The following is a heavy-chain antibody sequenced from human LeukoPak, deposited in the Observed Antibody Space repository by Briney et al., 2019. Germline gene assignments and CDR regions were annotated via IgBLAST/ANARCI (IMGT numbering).Heavy chain of an antibody. V-gene: IGHV2-5*01. CDR1: GYSISSGYYW. D-gene: IGHD5-12*01. J-gene: IGHJ3*02. CDR2: IYWNDDK. Sequence: TLSLTCTVSGYSISSGYYWGWIRQPPGKALEWLALIYWNDDKRYSPSLKSRLTITKDTSKNQVVLTMTNMDPVDTATYYCAHYRHVDIVATMGHDAFDIWGQGTMVTVSS. CDR3: AHYRHVDIVATMGHDAFDI.